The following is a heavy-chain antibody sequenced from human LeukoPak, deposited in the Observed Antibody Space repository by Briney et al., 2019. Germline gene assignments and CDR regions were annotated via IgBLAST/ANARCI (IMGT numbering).Heavy chain of an antibody. D-gene: IGHD3-22*01. CDR2: INHSGST. V-gene: IGHV4-34*01. J-gene: IGHJ4*02. CDR1: GVSISSYY. Sequence: NPSETLSLTCTVSGVSISSYYWSWIRQPPGKGLEWIGEINHSGSTNYNPSLKSRVTISVDTSKNQFSLKLSSATAADTAVYYCARHGPFNYYVDSSGYYWGGRYRNFDYWGQGTLVTVSS. CDR3: ARHGPFNYYVDSSGYYWGGRYRNFDY.